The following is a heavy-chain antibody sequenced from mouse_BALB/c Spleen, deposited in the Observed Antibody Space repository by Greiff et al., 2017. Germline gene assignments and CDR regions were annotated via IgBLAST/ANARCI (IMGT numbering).Heavy chain of an antibody. CDR1: GFNIKDTY. J-gene: IGHJ1*01. V-gene: IGHV14-3*02. D-gene: IGHD2-2*01. CDR3: GKWLREYFDV. Sequence: EVNVVESGAELVKPGASVKLSCTASGFNIKDTYMHWVKQRPEQGLEWIGRIDRANGNTKYDPKVQGKATITADTSSNTAYLQLSSLTSEDTAGYYCGKWLREYFDVWGAGTTVTVSS. CDR2: IDRANGNT.